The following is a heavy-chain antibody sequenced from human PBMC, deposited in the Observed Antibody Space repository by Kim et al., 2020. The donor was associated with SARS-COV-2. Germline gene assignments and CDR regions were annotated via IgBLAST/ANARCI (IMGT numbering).Heavy chain of an antibody. Sequence: YYADSVKGRFTISADHPNNTLYLQINSLRVDDTAVYYCAKDSSSWYGMDVWGQGTTVTVSS. CDR3: AKDSSSWYGMDV. D-gene: IGHD6-13*01. V-gene: IGHV3-23*01. J-gene: IGHJ6*02.